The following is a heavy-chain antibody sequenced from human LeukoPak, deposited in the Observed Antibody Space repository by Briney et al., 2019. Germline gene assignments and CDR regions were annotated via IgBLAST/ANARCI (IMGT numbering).Heavy chain of an antibody. D-gene: IGHD6-13*01. V-gene: IGHV3-23*01. CDR2: FSGSGGST. Sequence: GGSLRLSCAASGFTFSSYAMSWVRQAPGKGLECISGFSGSGGSTYYADSVKGRFTISRDNSKNTLYLQMNSLRAEDTAVYYCAKDATAVVGTVYMDVWGTGTTVTISS. CDR3: AKDATAVVGTVYMDV. CDR1: GFTFSSYA. J-gene: IGHJ6*03.